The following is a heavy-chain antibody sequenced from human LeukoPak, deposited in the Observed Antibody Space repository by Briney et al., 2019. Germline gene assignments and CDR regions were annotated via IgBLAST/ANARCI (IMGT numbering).Heavy chain of an antibody. CDR2: IYYSGST. Sequence: SETLSLTCTVSGGSISSGGYYWSWIRQHPGTGLGWIGYIYYSGSTYYNPSLKSRVTISEDTSKNQFSLKLSSVTAADTAVYYCARADGDYSDSSGPYYFDYWGQGTLVSVSS. V-gene: IGHV4-31*03. CDR1: GGSISSGGYY. D-gene: IGHD3-22*01. J-gene: IGHJ4*02. CDR3: ARADGDYSDSSGPYYFDY.